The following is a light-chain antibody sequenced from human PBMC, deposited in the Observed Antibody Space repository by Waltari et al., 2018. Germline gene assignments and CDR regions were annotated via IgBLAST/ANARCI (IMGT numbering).Light chain of an antibody. V-gene: IGLV1-40*01. CDR3: QSYDSSLSLYV. J-gene: IGLJ1*01. CDR2: GNC. CDR1: SSHIGAGSD. Sequence: QSVLTQPPSVSGAPGQSVTISCTGSSSHIGAGSDVHWYQQLPGSAPKLLIYGNCSRPSGVPDLFSGSKSGTSASLAITGLQAEDEADYYCQSYDSSLSLYVFGTGTKVTVL.